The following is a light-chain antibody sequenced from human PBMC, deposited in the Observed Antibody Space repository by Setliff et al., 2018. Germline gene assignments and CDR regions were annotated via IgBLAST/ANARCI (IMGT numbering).Light chain of an antibody. CDR3: CSYAGSYTSLYV. CDR2: DVS. V-gene: IGLV2-11*01. CDR1: SSDVGGYNY. J-gene: IGLJ1*01. Sequence: QSVLTQPRSVSGSPGQSVTISCTGTSSDVGGYNYVSWYQQHPGKAPKLMIYDVSKRPSGVPDRFSGSKSGNTASLTISGLQAEDEADYYCCSYAGSYTSLYVFGTGPRSPS.